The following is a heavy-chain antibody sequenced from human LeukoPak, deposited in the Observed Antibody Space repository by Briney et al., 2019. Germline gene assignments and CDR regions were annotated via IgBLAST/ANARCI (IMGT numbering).Heavy chain of an antibody. CDR2: IYHIGST. V-gene: IGHV4-38-2*02. CDR1: GYSISSGYY. CDR3: ARVVAAAGNNWFDP. Sequence: PSETLSLTCTVSGYSISSGYYWGWIRQPPGQGLEWIGSIYHIGSTYYNPSLKSRVTISVDTSKNQFSLKLNSVTAADTAVYYCARVVAAAGNNWFDPWGQGTLVTVPS. J-gene: IGHJ5*02. D-gene: IGHD6-13*01.